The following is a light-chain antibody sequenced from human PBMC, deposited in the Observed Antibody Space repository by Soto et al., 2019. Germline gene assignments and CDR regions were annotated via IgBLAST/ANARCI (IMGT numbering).Light chain of an antibody. Sequence: EIVLTQSPGTLSLSPGERATLSCRASQSITNNYLAWYQQKPDQAPRLLIYGASSRATGIPDRFSGSGSGTDFTLTISRLEPEDFAVFYCQQYGRSPLTFGQGTKVEIK. CDR3: QQYGRSPLT. CDR1: QSITNNY. CDR2: GAS. V-gene: IGKV3-20*01. J-gene: IGKJ1*01.